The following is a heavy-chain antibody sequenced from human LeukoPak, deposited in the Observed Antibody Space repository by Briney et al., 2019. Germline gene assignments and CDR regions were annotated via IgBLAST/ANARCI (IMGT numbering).Heavy chain of an antibody. Sequence: SGTRSLTCAVSGGSISSSNWWSWVRQPPGKGLEWFGEIYHSGSTNYNPSLKSRVTISVDKSKNQFSLKLSSVTAADTAVYYCARATRAYGSGRKSDYWGQGTLVTVSS. CDR1: GGSISSSNW. J-gene: IGHJ4*02. CDR3: ARATRAYGSGRKSDY. CDR2: IYHSGST. V-gene: IGHV4-4*02. D-gene: IGHD3-10*01.